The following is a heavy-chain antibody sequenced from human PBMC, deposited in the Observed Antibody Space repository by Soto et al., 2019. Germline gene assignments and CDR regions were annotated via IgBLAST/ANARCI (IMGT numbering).Heavy chain of an antibody. CDR1: GFTFSSYW. CDR2: INSDGSST. CDR3: ARDRPNYGDFPRFDY. J-gene: IGHJ4*02. V-gene: IGHV3-74*01. D-gene: IGHD4-17*01. Sequence: PGGSLRLSCAASGFTFSSYWMHWVRQAPGKGLVWVSRINSDGSSTSYADSVKGRFTISRDNAKNTLYLQMNSLRAEDTAVYYCARDRPNYGDFPRFDYWGQGTLVTVSS.